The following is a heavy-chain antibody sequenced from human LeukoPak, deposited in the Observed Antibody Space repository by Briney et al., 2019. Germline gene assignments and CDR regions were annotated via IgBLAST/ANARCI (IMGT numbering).Heavy chain of an antibody. J-gene: IGHJ4*02. V-gene: IGHV1-2*06. D-gene: IGHD4-17*01. Sequence: ASXXXSCKASGYTFTGYYLHWVRQAPGQGLEWMGRVNPKSGDTLYAQKFQGRVTMTRDTSISTVYMELSGLRSDDTAVYYCARDPTVTGYWGQGTLVTVSS. CDR3: ARDPTVTGY. CDR1: GYTFTGYY. CDR2: VNPKSGDT.